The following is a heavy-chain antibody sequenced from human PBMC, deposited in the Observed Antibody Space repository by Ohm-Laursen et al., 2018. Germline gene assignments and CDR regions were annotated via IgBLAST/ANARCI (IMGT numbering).Heavy chain of an antibody. CDR1: GGSLSGYY. V-gene: IGHV4-34*01. CDR3: ASESNAEYFQH. CDR2: INHSAII. J-gene: IGHJ1*01. D-gene: IGHD4-11*01. Sequence: GTLSLTCGVYGGSLSGYYWTWIRQSPGRGLEWIGEINHSAIIKYNPSLWSRLTISADTSKNQFSLKVTSVTAADTAVYYCASESNAEYFQHWGQGTLVTVSS.